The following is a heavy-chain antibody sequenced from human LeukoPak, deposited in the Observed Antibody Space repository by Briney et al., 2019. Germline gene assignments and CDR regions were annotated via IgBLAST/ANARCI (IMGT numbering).Heavy chain of an antibody. Sequence: GGSLRLSCAASGFTFSSYAMSWVRQAPGKGLEWVSAISGSGGSTYYADSVKGRSTISRDNSKNTLYLQMNSLRAEDTAVYYCAKSYSGSPDAFDIWGQGTMVTVSS. J-gene: IGHJ3*02. CDR2: ISGSGGST. CDR3: AKSYSGSPDAFDI. V-gene: IGHV3-23*01. D-gene: IGHD1-26*01. CDR1: GFTFSSYA.